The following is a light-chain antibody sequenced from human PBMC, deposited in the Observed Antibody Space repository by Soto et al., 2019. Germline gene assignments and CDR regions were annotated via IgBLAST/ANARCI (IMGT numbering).Light chain of an antibody. V-gene: IGKV3-15*01. Sequence: EIVMTQSPATLSVSPGERATLSCRASQSVRSNLAWYQQKPGQAPKLLIYGASTRATGIPARFSGSGSGTEFTLTISSLQSEDFAIYYCQQYNDWPPWTFGHVTKVEIK. CDR1: QSVRSN. CDR2: GAS. J-gene: IGKJ1*01. CDR3: QQYNDWPPWT.